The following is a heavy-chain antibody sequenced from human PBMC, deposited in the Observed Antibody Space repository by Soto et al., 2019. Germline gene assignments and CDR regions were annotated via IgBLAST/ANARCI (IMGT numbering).Heavy chain of an antibody. CDR1: GGSISSYY. D-gene: IGHD2-2*01. CDR3: ARSTPGRYCSSTSCYGSSWFDP. J-gene: IGHJ5*02. V-gene: IGHV4-59*01. Sequence: SETLSLTCTVSGGSISSYYWSWIRQPPGKGLEWIGYIYYSGSTNYNPSLKSRVTISVDTSKNPFSLKLSSVTAADTAVYYCARSTPGRYCSSTSCYGSSWFDPWGQGTLVTVSS. CDR2: IYYSGST.